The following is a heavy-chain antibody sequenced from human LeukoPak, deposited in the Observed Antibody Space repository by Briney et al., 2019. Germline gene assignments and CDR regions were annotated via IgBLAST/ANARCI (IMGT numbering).Heavy chain of an antibody. J-gene: IGHJ5*02. CDR1: GFTFSSYS. V-gene: IGHV3-21*01. Sequence: GGSLRLSCAASGFTFSSYSMNWVRQAPGKGLEWVSSISSSSSYIYYADSVKGRFTISRDNAKNSLYLQMNSLRAEDTAVYYCARRNCSSTSCPFDPWGQGTLVTVSS. CDR3: ARRNCSSTSCPFDP. CDR2: ISSSSSYI. D-gene: IGHD2-2*01.